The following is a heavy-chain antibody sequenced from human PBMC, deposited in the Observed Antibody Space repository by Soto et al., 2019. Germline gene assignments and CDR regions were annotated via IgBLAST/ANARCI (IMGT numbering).Heavy chain of an antibody. CDR1: GYTFTSYG. V-gene: IGHV1-18*01. CDR3: ARVIIGSSAAGNWYYFDC. J-gene: IGHJ4*02. Sequence: QAQLVQSGAAVKKPGASVKVSCKASGYTFTSYGIIWVRQAPGQGLEWIGWISAYNGNTNYAQKLQGRVTMTSDTATSTAYRERRSRRAYDTAMYYCARVIIGSSAAGNWYYFDCWGQGSLVTVSS. CDR2: ISAYNGNT. D-gene: IGHD6-13*01.